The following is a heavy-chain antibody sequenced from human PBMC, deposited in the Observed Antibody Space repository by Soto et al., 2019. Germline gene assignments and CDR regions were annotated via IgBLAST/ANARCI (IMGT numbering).Heavy chain of an antibody. Sequence: SLPRSCAVSGDRISDYNCCLIRWSPGKGLQKIGRFYYSGHTKSNPSLKSRVTMSADTSKNQFSLSLRSVTAADSAIYYCARMYNSGFYRPEGDYLFYVMDALCQGTTVTVSS. D-gene: IGHD6-19*01. CDR1: GDRISDYN. V-gene: IGHV4-4*07. CDR2: FYYSGHT. CDR3: ARMYNSGFYRPEGDYLFYVMDA. J-gene: IGHJ6*02.